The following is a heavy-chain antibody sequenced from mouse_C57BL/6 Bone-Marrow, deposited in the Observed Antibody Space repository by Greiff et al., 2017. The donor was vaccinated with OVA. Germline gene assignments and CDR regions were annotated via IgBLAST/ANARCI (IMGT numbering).Heavy chain of an antibody. D-gene: IGHD2-3*01. CDR3: ARDGYGRRADY. J-gene: IGHJ2*01. CDR2: INPSTGGT. CDR1: GYAFTGYY. V-gene: IGHV1-42*01. Sequence: EVQLQQSGPELVKPGASVKISCKASGYAFTGYYMNWVKQSPEKSLEWIGEINPSTGGTTYNQKFKGKATLTVDKSSSTAYMQLNSLTSEDSAVYCCARDGYGRRADYWGQGTTLTVSS.